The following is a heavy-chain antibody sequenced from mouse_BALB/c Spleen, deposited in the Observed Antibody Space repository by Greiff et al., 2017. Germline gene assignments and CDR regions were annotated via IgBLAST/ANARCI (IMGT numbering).Heavy chain of an antibody. CDR1: GFTFSSFG. V-gene: IGHV5-17*02. CDR2: ISSGSSTI. Sequence: EVKLVESGGGLVQPGGSRKITCAASGFTFSSFGMHWVRQAPEKGLEWVAYISSGSSTIYYADTVKGRFTIYRDNPKNTLFLQMTSLRSVDTAMYYFARFKDPSYYYAMDYWGQGTSVTVSS. CDR3: ARFKDPSYYYAMDY. J-gene: IGHJ4*01.